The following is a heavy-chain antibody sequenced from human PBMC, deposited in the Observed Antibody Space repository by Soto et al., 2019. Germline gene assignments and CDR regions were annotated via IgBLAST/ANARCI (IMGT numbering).Heavy chain of an antibody. D-gene: IGHD3-3*01. Sequence: LRLSCAASGFTFSSYGMHWVRQAPGKGLEWVAVISYDGSNKYYADSVKGRFAISRDNSKNTLYLQMNSLRAEDTAVYYCAKDATAYYDFWSGYRYGMDVWGQGTTVTVSS. J-gene: IGHJ6*02. CDR1: GFTFSSYG. CDR2: ISYDGSNK. V-gene: IGHV3-30*18. CDR3: AKDATAYYDFWSGYRYGMDV.